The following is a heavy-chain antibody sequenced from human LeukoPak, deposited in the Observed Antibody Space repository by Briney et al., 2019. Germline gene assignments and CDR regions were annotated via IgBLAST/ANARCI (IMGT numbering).Heavy chain of an antibody. Sequence: GGSLRLSCAVSGFSFSTYWMSWVRQAPGKGLEWVANIKPDGSEKYYVDSVKGRFTISRDNAKNSLYLQMNSLRAEDTAVYYCASSHYDYAYWGQGTLVTVSS. CDR3: ASSHYDYAY. CDR2: IKPDGSEK. V-gene: IGHV3-7*01. J-gene: IGHJ4*02. D-gene: IGHD5-12*01. CDR1: GFSFSTYW.